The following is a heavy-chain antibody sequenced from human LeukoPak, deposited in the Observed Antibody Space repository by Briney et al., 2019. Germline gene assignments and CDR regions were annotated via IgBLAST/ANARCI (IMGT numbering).Heavy chain of an antibody. D-gene: IGHD6-6*01. J-gene: IGHJ1*01. Sequence: ASVKVSCKASGYTFTSYYMHWVRQAPGQGLEWMGTINPSGGSTTYAQKFQGRVTMTRDMSTSTVYMELSSLRSEDTAVYYCATLSSIAARPYFQHWGQGTPVTVSS. V-gene: IGHV1-46*01. CDR3: ATLSSIAARPYFQH. CDR1: GYTFTSYY. CDR2: INPSGGST.